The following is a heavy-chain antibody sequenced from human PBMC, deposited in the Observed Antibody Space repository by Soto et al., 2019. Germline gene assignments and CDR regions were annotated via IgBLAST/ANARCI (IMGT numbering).Heavy chain of an antibody. D-gene: IGHD3-10*01. CDR2: ISPSSTTI. J-gene: IGHJ5*02. V-gene: IGHV3-48*02. Sequence: EVQLVESGGGLVQPGGSLRLSCAVSGFSFSNNIMSWVRQAPGRGLEWISYISPSSTTIYYADSVKGRFTVSRDNAHNSLYLQMNSLRDEDTAVYFCAMIRGVPNWFDPWGQGTLVTVSS. CDR1: GFSFSNNI. CDR3: AMIRGVPNWFDP.